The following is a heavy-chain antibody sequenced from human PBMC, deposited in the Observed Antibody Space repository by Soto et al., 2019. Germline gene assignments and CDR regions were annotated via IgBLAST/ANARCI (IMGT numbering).Heavy chain of an antibody. Sequence: SETLSLTCTVSGGSVSSGSYYWSWIRQPPGKRLEWIGYIYYSGSTNYNPSLKSRVTISVDTSKNQFSLKLSSVTAADTAVYYCARDPQGWFDPWGQGTLVTVSS. J-gene: IGHJ5*02. CDR2: IYYSGST. CDR3: ARDPQGWFDP. V-gene: IGHV4-61*01. CDR1: GGSVSSGSYY.